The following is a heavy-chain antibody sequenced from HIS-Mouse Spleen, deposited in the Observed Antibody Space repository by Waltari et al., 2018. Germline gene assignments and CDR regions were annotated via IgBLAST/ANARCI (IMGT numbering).Heavy chain of an antibody. CDR3: AKASSGWLDY. J-gene: IGHJ4*02. V-gene: IGHV3-30*18. Sequence: QVQLVESGGGVVQPGRSLGLSCAASGFHFSSLGIPWVRQAPGKGLEWVAVISYDGSNKYYADSVKGRFTISRDNSKNTLYLQMNSLRAEDTAVYYCAKASSGWLDYWGQGTLVTVSS. CDR2: ISYDGSNK. D-gene: IGHD6-19*01. CDR1: GFHFSSLG.